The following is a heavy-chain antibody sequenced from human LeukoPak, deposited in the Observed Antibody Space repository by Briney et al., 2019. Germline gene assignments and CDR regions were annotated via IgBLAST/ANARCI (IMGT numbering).Heavy chain of an antibody. J-gene: IGHJ5*02. CDR3: ARDFSAQVPVTIHDNWFDP. CDR2: IRQDGNEK. V-gene: IGHV3-7*01. Sequence: GGSLRLSCAASGFTFRSYWRSWLRQAPGKGPEWVANIRQDGNEKYYMDSVKGRFTISRDNAKKSLYLQMNSLRADDTAMYYCARDFSAQVPVTIHDNWFDPRGQGTLVIVSS. CDR1: GFTFRSYW. D-gene: IGHD2-2*01.